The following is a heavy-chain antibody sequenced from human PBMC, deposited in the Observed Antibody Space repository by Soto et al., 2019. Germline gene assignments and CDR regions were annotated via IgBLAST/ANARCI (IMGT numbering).Heavy chain of an antibody. D-gene: IGHD6-13*01. CDR2: IYPGDSDT. CDR1: GYSFTIYW. J-gene: IGHJ4*02. V-gene: IGHV5-51*01. Sequence: PGESLKISWKGSGYSFTIYWIGWVRQRPGKGLEWMGIIYPGDSDTRYSPSFQGQVTISADKSISTAYLQWSSLKASDTAMYYCARGVVPAAIGQYSSSWYGYWGQGTLVTVSS. CDR3: ARGVVPAAIGQYSSSWYGY.